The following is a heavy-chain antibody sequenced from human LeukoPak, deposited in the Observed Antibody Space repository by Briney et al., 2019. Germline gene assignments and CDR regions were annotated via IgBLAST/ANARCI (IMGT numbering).Heavy chain of an antibody. CDR3: ARGEAAAVDY. Sequence: PSGTLSLTCAVYGGSFSGYYWSWIRQPPGKGLEWIGEINHSGSTNYNPSLKSRVTISVDTSKNQFSLKLSSVTAADTAVYYCARGEAAAVDYWGQGTLVTVSS. CDR1: GGSFSGYY. D-gene: IGHD6-13*01. CDR2: INHSGST. J-gene: IGHJ4*02. V-gene: IGHV4-34*01.